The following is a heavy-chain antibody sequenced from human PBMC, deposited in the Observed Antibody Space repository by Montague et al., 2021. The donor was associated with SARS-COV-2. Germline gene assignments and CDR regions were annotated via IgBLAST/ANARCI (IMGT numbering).Heavy chain of an antibody. CDR3: ARLWDTVYYYYGMDV. CDR2: IHYSGST. CDR1: GGSISSSSYY. D-gene: IGHD1-26*01. V-gene: IGHV4-39*01. Sequence: SETLSLTCAVSGGSISSSSYYWGWIRQPPGKGLEWIGSIHYSGSTYYNPSLKSRVPISVDTSKNQFSLKLSSVTAADTAAYYCARLWDTVYYYYGMDVWGQGTTVTVSS. J-gene: IGHJ6*02.